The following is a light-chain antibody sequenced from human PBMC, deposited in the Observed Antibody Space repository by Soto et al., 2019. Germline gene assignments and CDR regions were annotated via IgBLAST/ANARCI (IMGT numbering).Light chain of an antibody. Sequence: QSALTQPRSVSGSPGQSVTISCTGTSSDVGNYKYVSWYRHLPGRAPQLMIFDVSKRPSGVPDRFSGSKSGNTASLTISDLQAEDEADYYCCSSEGTYIPYDFGTGTKLTVL. CDR3: CSSEGTYIPYD. J-gene: IGLJ1*01. V-gene: IGLV2-11*01. CDR1: SSDVGNYKY. CDR2: DVS.